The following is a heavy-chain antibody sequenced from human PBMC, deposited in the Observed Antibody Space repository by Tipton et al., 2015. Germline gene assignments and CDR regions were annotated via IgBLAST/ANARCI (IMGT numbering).Heavy chain of an antibody. CDR2: ISHDGSYK. CDR1: GFTFSNYG. V-gene: IGHV3-30*03. CDR3: ARDAGGWFFDC. J-gene: IGHJ4*02. D-gene: IGHD6-19*01. Sequence: SLRLSCVASGFTFSNYGMHWVRQALGKGLEWVAVISHDGSYKNYGDSLKGRFAISRDNSENTLHLQMNSLRTEDTAVYYCARDAGGWFFDCWGQGTLVTVSS.